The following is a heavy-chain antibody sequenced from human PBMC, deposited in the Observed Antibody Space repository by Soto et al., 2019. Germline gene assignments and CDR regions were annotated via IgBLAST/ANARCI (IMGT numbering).Heavy chain of an antibody. CDR1: GYTFTSYG. Sequence: ASEKVSCKASGYTFTSYGISWVRQAPGQGLEWMGWISAYNGSTNYAQKLQGRVTMTTDTSTSTAYMELRSLRSDDTAVYYCARGVYNGNKFNWFDPWGQGTLVTVSS. D-gene: IGHD1-20*01. CDR3: ARGVYNGNKFNWFDP. CDR2: ISAYNGST. V-gene: IGHV1-18*01. J-gene: IGHJ5*02.